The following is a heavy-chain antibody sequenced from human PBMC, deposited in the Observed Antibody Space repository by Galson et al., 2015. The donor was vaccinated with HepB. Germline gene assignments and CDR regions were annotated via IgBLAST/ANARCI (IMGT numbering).Heavy chain of an antibody. V-gene: IGHV4-4*02. J-gene: IGHJ3*01. D-gene: IGHD2-8*01. CDR2: IFHDGSP. CDR1: GGSLTSSNW. CDR3: ARGTYAFDL. Sequence: ETLSLTCAVSGGSLTSSNWWSWVRQPPGKGLEWIGEIFHDGSPNYNPSLKSRVTMSVDKSRNQFSLRLNSVTAADTAVYYCARGTYAFDLWGQGTMVTVSS.